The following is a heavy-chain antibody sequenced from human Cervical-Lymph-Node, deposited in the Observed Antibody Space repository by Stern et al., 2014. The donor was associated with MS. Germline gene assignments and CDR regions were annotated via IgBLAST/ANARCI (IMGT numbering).Heavy chain of an antibody. V-gene: IGHV3-30*03. Sequence: VQSGGGVVQPGXSXXXXXXXSGFTFSDYDVHWVRQAPGKGPERVAVIAHDGSNKFYAGSVTGRFIISRENSQNKEFLQMXXLXXXXXXXXXXXXXXXXXXXXXXXLVGAMDVWGQGTTVT. CDR3: XXXXXXXXXXXXXLVGAMDV. J-gene: IGHJ6*02. CDR2: IAHDGSNK. CDR1: GFTFSDYD.